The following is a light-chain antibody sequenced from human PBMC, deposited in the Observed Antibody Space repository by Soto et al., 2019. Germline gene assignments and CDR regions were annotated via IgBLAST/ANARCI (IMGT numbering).Light chain of an antibody. CDR2: AAS. CDR3: QQLNSFPIP. J-gene: IGKJ3*01. V-gene: IGKV1-9*01. Sequence: IQLTQSPSSLSASVGDRVTISCRASQGIAKFLAWYQQKPGKAPKLLIYAASTLQSGVPSRFSGSGSGTDFTLAFSSLQPEDFATYYCQQLNSFPIPFGPGTKVDI. CDR1: QGIAKF.